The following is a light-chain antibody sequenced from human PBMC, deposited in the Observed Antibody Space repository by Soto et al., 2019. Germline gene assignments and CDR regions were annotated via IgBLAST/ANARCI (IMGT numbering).Light chain of an antibody. CDR3: AAWDDTLPGYV. CDR1: ASDGGTNS. J-gene: IGLJ1*01. Sequence: SVLPQLPSASGAPGQKVVISCFGSASDGGTNSVNWYQQVPGAGPKLLISSNYKRPAGVPHRFSGSKSGTSASLAISGPRSEEEADYYCAAWDDTLPGYVFGSGTKVTL. V-gene: IGLV1-44*01. CDR2: SNY.